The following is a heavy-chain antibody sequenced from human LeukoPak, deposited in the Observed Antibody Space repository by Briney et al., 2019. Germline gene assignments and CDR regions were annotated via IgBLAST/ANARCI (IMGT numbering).Heavy chain of an antibody. J-gene: IGHJ2*01. CDR1: GGSISSYY. Sequence: PSETLSLTCTVSGGSISSYYWSWIQQPPGKGLEWIGKSYYRGSTTYNPSLKSRVTISVDTSKNQFSLKVTSVTAADTAVYYCARDVDGGWYFDLWGRGTLVTVSS. V-gene: IGHV4-59*01. D-gene: IGHD4-23*01. CDR2: SYYRGST. CDR3: ARDVDGGWYFDL.